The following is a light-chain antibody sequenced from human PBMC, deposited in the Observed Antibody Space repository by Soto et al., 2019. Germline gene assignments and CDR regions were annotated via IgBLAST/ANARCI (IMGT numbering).Light chain of an antibody. CDR2: GAS. Sequence: EIVLTQSPGTLSLSPVERATLSCRASQSVFNNHIGWYQQKPGQAPRLLIYGASTRATGIPARFSGSGSGTEFTLTISNLQSEDFAVYFCQQYHNWPPITFGQGTRLEI. V-gene: IGKV3D-15*01. J-gene: IGKJ5*01. CDR1: QSVFNN. CDR3: QQYHNWPPIT.